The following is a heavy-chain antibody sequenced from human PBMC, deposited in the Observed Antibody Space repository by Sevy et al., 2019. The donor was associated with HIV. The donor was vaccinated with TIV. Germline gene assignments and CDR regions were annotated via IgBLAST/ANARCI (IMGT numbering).Heavy chain of an antibody. D-gene: IGHD3-3*01. V-gene: IGHV3-74*01. Sequence: GGSLRLSCAASGFTFSRYWMHWVRHAPGKGLVWVSRINTHGTNTIYADYVKGRFTISRGNAKNTVSLQMNSLRVDDTGVYYCAREGVDFWSGPVDFDYGMDVWGQGTTVTVSS. CDR2: INTHGTNT. J-gene: IGHJ6*02. CDR1: GFTFSRYW. CDR3: AREGVDFWSGPVDFDYGMDV.